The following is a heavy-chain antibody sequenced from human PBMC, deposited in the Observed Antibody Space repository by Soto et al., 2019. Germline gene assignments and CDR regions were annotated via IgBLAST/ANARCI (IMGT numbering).Heavy chain of an antibody. J-gene: IGHJ6*02. D-gene: IGHD1-1*01. CDR2: VYSTGGT. CDR3: VRQGIGNLHGLVDV. V-gene: IGHV4-59*08. CDR1: SGPSSSHN. Sequence: QVQLQQSGPGLVKPSETLSLTCSVSSGPSSSHNWGWIRQPPGRGLEWIGYVYSTGGTRYNPSLKSRVTISADTSTNHISLTLTSVTAADTAVYYCVRQGIGNLHGLVDVWGQGTKVRVSS.